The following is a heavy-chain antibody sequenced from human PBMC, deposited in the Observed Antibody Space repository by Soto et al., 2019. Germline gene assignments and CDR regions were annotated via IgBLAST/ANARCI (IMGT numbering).Heavy chain of an antibody. CDR1: SFTFSSYA. D-gene: IGHD3-10*01. CDR2: TSGGVDTT. V-gene: IGHV3-23*01. J-gene: IGHJ6*02. Sequence: LRLSCSASSFTFSSYAMSWVRQAPGKGLEWVSSTSGGVDTTHYADSVKGRFTISRDNSKNTLYLQMNSPRAEDMALYYCAKDRGATNYFGMDVWGQGTTVTVSS. CDR3: AKDRGATNYFGMDV.